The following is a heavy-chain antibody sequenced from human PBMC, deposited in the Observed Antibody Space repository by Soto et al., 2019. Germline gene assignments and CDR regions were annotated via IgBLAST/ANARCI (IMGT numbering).Heavy chain of an antibody. Sequence: ASVKVSCKASGYTFTSYDINWVRQATGQGLEWMGWMNPNSGNTGYAQKFQGRVTMTRNTSISTAYMELSSLRSEDTAVYYCAREDFYYYYMDVWGKGTTVTVSS. J-gene: IGHJ6*03. CDR2: MNPNSGNT. CDR1: GYTFTSYD. CDR3: AREDFYYYYMDV. V-gene: IGHV1-8*01. D-gene: IGHD3-3*01.